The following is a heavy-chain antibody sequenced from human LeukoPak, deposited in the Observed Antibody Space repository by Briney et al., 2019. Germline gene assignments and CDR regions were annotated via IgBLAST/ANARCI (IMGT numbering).Heavy chain of an antibody. V-gene: IGHV3-23*01. CDR2: ISGSGGST. D-gene: IGHD3-10*01. CDR3: AKDALIYYYGSGSPPGAFDY. CDR1: GFTFSSYA. J-gene: IGHJ4*02. Sequence: PGGSLRLSCAASGFTFSSYAMSWVRQAPGKGLEWVSAISGSGGSTYYADSVKGRFTISRDNSKNTLYLQMNSLRAEDTAVYYCAKDALIYYYGSGSPPGAFDYWGQGTLVTVSS.